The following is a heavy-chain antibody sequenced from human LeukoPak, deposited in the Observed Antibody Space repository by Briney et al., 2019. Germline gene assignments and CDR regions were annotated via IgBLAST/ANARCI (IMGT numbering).Heavy chain of an antibody. CDR1: GFTFSSYG. D-gene: IGHD3-10*01. Sequence: GGTLRLSCAASGFTFSSYGMSWVRQAPGKGLGWVSAISGSGGSTYYADSVKGRFTISRDNSKNTLYLQMNSLRAEDTAVYYCAKDSGATFPKYYFDYWGQGTLVTVSS. V-gene: IGHV3-23*01. J-gene: IGHJ4*02. CDR3: AKDSGATFPKYYFDY. CDR2: ISGSGGST.